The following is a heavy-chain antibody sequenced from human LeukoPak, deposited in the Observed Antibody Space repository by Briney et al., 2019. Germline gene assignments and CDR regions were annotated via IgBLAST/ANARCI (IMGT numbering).Heavy chain of an antibody. CDR1: ECVFSGYG. D-gene: IGHD3-10*01. Sequence: GRSLTLSCIASECVFSGYGMHWVRQAPGKGLEWVALISHDESNKHYADSVKGRFTISRDNSKNTLYLQMNSLRVEDTAIYYCAKDRIVISFGDVSKHWGQGTLVTVSS. CDR2: ISHDESNK. CDR3: AKDRIVISFGDVSKH. V-gene: IGHV3-30*18. J-gene: IGHJ1*01.